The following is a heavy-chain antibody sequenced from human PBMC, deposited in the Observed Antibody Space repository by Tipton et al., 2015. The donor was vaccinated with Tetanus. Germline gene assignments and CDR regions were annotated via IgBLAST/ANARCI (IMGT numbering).Heavy chain of an antibody. V-gene: IGHV4-59*01. CDR1: GGSISPNY. CDR2: MSYSGGA. CDR3: ARANFDFSKKGPFDS. J-gene: IGHJ4*02. D-gene: IGHD3-3*01. Sequence: LRLSCTVSGGSISPNYWSWIRQPPGKGLEWIGQMSYSGGANYNPYLNSRVTISVDTSKNQFSLRLSSVTAADTAVYFCARANFDFSKKGPFDSWGQGVLVVVSA.